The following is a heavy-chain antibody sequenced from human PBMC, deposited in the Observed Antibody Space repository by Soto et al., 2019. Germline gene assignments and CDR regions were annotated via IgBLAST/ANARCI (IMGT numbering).Heavy chain of an antibody. Sequence: QVQLVQSGPEVKKPGSSVKVSCKTSGGTLSSYSFIWVRQAPGQGLEWVGRIITFVGKANVAQRFQGRGTITADRSTASAYMELRRLTSDDTAVYYCARATGSHDSGGNYMDVWGTGTTVTVSS. CDR2: IITFVGKA. V-gene: IGHV1-69*08. D-gene: IGHD2-15*01. CDR3: ARATGSHDSGGNYMDV. J-gene: IGHJ6*03. CDR1: GGTLSSYS.